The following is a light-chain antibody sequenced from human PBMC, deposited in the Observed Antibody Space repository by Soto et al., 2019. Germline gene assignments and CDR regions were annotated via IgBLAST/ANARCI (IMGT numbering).Light chain of an antibody. CDR1: QTVRNNY. CDR3: QQFSSYPLT. J-gene: IGKJ4*01. V-gene: IGKV3-20*01. CDR2: DAS. Sequence: EFVLTQSPGTLSLSPGAIATLSSRASQTVRNNYLAWYQQKPGQAPRLLIYDASSRATGIPDRFSGGGSGTDCTLTISRLEPEDVAVYYCQQFSSYPLTLGGGTKVDIK.